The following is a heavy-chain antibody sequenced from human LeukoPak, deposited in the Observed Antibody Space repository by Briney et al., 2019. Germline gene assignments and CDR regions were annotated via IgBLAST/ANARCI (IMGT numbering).Heavy chain of an antibody. CDR3: ASAYYDFWSGSNWFDP. CDR2: MNPNSGNT. V-gene: IGHV1-8*01. Sequence: ASVKVSCKASGYTFTSYDINWVRQATGQGLEWMGWMNPNSGNTGYAQKFQGRVTMTRNTSISTAYMELSSLRSEDTAVYYCASAYYDFWSGSNWFDPWGQGTLVTVSP. D-gene: IGHD3-3*01. J-gene: IGHJ5*02. CDR1: GYTFTSYD.